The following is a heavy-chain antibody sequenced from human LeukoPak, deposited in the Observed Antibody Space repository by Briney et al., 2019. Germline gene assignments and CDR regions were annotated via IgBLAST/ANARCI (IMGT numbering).Heavy chain of an antibody. J-gene: IGHJ4*02. D-gene: IGHD4-23*01. CDR1: GGSISSYY. V-gene: IGHV4-59*01. CDR2: IYYSGST. Sequence: LETLSLTCTVSGGSISSYYWSWIRQPPGRGLEWIGYIYYSGSTNYNPSLKSRVTISVDTSKNQFSLKLSSVTAADTAVYYCARSGTVVTHPEGYFDYWGQGTLVTVSS. CDR3: ARSGTVVTHPEGYFDY.